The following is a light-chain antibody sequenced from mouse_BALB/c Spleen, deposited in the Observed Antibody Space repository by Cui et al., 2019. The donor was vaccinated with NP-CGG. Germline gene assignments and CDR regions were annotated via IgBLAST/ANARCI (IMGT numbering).Light chain of an antibody. Sequence: QAVVTQDSVLTTSPGETVTLTCRSITGAVTTTNYANWVQEKPDHLFTGLIGGTNNRAPGVPARFSGSLIGDKAALTITGAQTEDEAIYFCALWYSNHWVFGGGTKLTVL. CDR2: GTN. CDR3: ALWYSNHWV. CDR1: TGAVTTTNY. J-gene: IGLJ1*01. V-gene: IGLV1*01.